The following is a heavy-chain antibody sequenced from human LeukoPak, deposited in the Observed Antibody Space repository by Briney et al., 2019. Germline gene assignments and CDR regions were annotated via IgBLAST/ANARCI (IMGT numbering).Heavy chain of an antibody. J-gene: IGHJ5*02. V-gene: IGHV4-39*01. CDR2: ISYTGTT. D-gene: IGHD1-7*01. CDR3: ARRNWNYENWLDH. CDR1: GGSISSSDYY. Sequence: SETLSLTCTVSGGSISSSDYYWGWSRQPPGKGLEWIWSISYTGTTYYNPSLKIRVTISVDTSNNQFFLNLTSVAAADTAVYYCARRNWNYENWLDHWGQGTLVTVSS.